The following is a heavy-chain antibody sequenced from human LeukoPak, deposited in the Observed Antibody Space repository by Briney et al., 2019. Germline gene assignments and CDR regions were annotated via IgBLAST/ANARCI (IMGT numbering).Heavy chain of an antibody. CDR3: AKDFGGAYSGSYYFDY. J-gene: IGHJ4*02. D-gene: IGHD1-26*01. CDR1: GGTFSSYA. Sequence: SVKVSCKASGGTFSSYAISWVRQAPGQGLEWMGGIIPIFGTANYAQKFQGRVTITADESTSTAYMELSSLRSEDTAVYYCAKDFGGAYSGSYYFDYWGQGTLVTVSS. V-gene: IGHV1-69*13. CDR2: IIPIFGTA.